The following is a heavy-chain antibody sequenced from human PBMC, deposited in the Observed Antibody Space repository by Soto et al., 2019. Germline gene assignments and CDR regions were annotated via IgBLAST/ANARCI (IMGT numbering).Heavy chain of an antibody. CDR2: IYYSGST. CDR3: ARVSTTVTTFYYYYGMDV. D-gene: IGHD4-4*01. Sequence: PSETLSLTCTVSGGSVSSGDYYWSWIRQPPGKGLEWIGYIYYSGSTYYNPSLKSRVTISGDTSKNQFSLKLSSVTAADTAVYYCARVSTTVTTFYYYYGMDVWGQGTTVTVSS. CDR1: GGSVSSGDYY. V-gene: IGHV4-30-4*01. J-gene: IGHJ6*02.